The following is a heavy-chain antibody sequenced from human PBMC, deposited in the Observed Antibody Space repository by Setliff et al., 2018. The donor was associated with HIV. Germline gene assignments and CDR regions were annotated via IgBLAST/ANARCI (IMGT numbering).Heavy chain of an antibody. CDR1: GYTFTGYY. J-gene: IGHJ3*02. D-gene: IGHD2-8*01. CDR3: ATEVYCTNGVCLDAFDI. CDR2: INPNSGGT. Sequence: ASVKVSCKASGYTFTGYYMHWVRQAPGQGLEWMGRINPNSGGTNYAQKFHGRVSMTRDTSISTAYMELSRLRADDTAVFYCATEVYCTNGVCLDAFDIWGRGTMVTVSS. V-gene: IGHV1-2*06.